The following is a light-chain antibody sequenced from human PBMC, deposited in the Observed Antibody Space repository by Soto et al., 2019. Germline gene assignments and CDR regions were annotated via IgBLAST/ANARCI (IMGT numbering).Light chain of an antibody. Sequence: DIQMTQSPSTLSASVGDRVTITCRASQTISTWLAWYQQKPGKAPKLLIYKASSLESGVPSRFSGSGFGTELTLTITSLQPDDFATYYCQQYNGFSRTFGQGTKV. CDR2: KAS. V-gene: IGKV1-5*03. CDR3: QQYNGFSRT. J-gene: IGKJ1*01. CDR1: QTISTW.